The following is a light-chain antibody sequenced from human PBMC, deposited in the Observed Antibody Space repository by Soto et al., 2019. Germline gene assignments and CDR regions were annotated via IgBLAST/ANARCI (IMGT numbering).Light chain of an antibody. CDR1: QSVSSSY. V-gene: IGKV3-20*01. Sequence: EIVMTQSPATLCLSPGERATLSCRAIQSVSSSYLSWYPQKPGQAPRLLIYSASTRATGIPARFSGSGSGAEFTLSISRLEPEDFAVYYCQQYGSSPPRTFGQGTKVDIK. CDR2: SAS. J-gene: IGKJ1*01. CDR3: QQYGSSPPRT.